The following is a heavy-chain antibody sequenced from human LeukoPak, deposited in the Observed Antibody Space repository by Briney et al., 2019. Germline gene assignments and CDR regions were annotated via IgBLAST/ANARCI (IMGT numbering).Heavy chain of an antibody. CDR1: GFTFSSYG. J-gene: IGHJ4*02. V-gene: IGHV3-30*02. CDR2: IRYDGSNK. Sequence: GSLRLSCAASGFTFSSYGMHWVRQAPGKGLEWVAFIRYDGSNKYYADSVKGRFTISRDNAKNSLYLQMDSLSAEDTAVYYCVKVDAWGQGTLVTVSS. CDR3: VKVDA. D-gene: IGHD2-8*01.